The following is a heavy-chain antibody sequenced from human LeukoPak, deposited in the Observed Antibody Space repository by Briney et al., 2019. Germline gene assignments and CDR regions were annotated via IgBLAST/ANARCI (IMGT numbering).Heavy chain of an antibody. D-gene: IGHD3-10*01. CDR3: ARDYYGSGSYYPPEY. CDR2: ISYDGSNK. J-gene: IGHJ4*02. CDR1: GFTFSSYA. Sequence: GGSLRLSCAASGFTFSSYAMHWVRQPPGKGLEWVAVISYDGSNKYYADSVKGRFTISRDNSKNTLYLQMNSLRAEDTAVYYCARDYYGSGSYYPPEYWGQGTLVTVSS. V-gene: IGHV3-30*04.